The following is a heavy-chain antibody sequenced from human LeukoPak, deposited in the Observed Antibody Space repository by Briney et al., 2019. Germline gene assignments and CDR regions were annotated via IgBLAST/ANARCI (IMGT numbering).Heavy chain of an antibody. CDR3: ARGPHDYGDYGVDY. CDR2: IYYSGST. D-gene: IGHD4-17*01. Sequence: SQTLSLTCAVSGGSISSGGYSWSWIRQPPGKGLEWIGYIYYSGSTYYNPSLKSRVTISVDTSKNQFSLKLSSVTAADTAVYYCARGPHDYGDYGVDYWGQGTLVTVSS. CDR1: GGSISSGGYS. J-gene: IGHJ4*02. V-gene: IGHV4-31*11.